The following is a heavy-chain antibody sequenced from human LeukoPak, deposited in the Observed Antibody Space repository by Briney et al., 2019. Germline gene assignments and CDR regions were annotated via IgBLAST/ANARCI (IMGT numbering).Heavy chain of an antibody. CDR1: GFTFSDYW. V-gene: IGHV3-74*01. CDR3: ATSLGSPDAFDI. D-gene: IGHD1-26*01. CDR2: IKTDGRDI. J-gene: IGHJ3*02. Sequence: GGSLRLSCAASGFTFSDYWMHWVRQAPGKGLVWVSRIKTDGRDINYADSVKGRFTISRDNAKNTLYLQMNSLRAEDTAVYYCATSLGSPDAFDIWGQGTMVTVSS.